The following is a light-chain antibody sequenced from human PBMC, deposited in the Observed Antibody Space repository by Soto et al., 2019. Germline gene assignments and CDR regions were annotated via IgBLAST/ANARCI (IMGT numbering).Light chain of an antibody. CDR3: SSYTNKNSYIL. V-gene: IGLV2-14*01. CDR2: EVS. J-gene: IGLJ2*01. CDR1: SSDVGGYNY. Sequence: QSALTQPASVSGSPGQSITISCTGTSSDVGGYNYVSWYQQHPGKAPKLMIYEVSNRPSGVSNRFSGSKSGNTASLTISGLQAEDEADYYCSSYTNKNSYILFGGGTQLTVL.